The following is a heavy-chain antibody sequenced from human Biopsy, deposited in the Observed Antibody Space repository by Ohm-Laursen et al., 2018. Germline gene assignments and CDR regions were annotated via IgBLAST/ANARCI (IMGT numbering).Heavy chain of an antibody. D-gene: IGHD3-16*01. V-gene: IGHV1-2*02. Sequence: ASVKVSCKGSGYAVNGYFLHWLRQAPGQGPEWMGWISPNSGGTSYAQKFQGRVTMTTDTSTSTVYLELRRLISDDTAVYYCARDIMNRIAGLVARSDVFDVWGQGTLVTVSS. CDR2: ISPNSGGT. CDR3: ARDIMNRIAGLVARSDVFDV. CDR1: GYAVNGYF. J-gene: IGHJ3*01.